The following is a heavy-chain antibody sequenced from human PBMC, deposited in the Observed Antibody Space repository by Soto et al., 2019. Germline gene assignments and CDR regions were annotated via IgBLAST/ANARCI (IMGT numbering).Heavy chain of an antibody. CDR3: ANRGRVAGRFGY. Sequence: QGQLVQSGPEVKKPGASVKVSCTASGYTFNNYAMHWVRQAPGQRPEWMGWINAGNGHTDYSQKFQGRITIGRNTSASTGYMELSSLTPGDTAVYYCANRGRVAGRFGYWGQGTLVIVSS. D-gene: IGHD6-19*01. CDR1: GYTFNNYA. V-gene: IGHV1-3*01. CDR2: INAGNGHT. J-gene: IGHJ4*02.